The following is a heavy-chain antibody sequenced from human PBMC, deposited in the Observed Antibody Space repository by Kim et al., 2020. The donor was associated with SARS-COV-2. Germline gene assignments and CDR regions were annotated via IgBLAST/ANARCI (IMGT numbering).Heavy chain of an antibody. CDR1: GGSISSSSYY. V-gene: IGHV4-39*01. D-gene: IGHD3-10*01. CDR3: ARHVTMVRARSRLNWFDP. J-gene: IGHJ5*02. CDR2: IYYSGST. Sequence: SETLSLTCTVSGGSISSSSYYWGWIRQPPGKGLEWIGSIYYSGSTYYNPSLKSRVTISVDTSKNQFSLKLSSVTAADTAVYYCARHVTMVRARSRLNWFDPWGQGTLVTVSS.